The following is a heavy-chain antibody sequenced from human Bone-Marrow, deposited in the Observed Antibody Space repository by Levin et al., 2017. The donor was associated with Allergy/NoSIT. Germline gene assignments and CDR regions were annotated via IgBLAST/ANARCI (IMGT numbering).Heavy chain of an antibody. CDR3: ARDAPDY. J-gene: IGHJ4*02. V-gene: IGHV3-48*01. CDR1: GFTFSTYA. CDR2: ISSSTSTI. Sequence: GESLKISCAASGFTFSTYAMNWVRQAPGKGLEWVSYISSSTSTIYYADSVKGRFTISRDNAKNSLYLLMHSLRAEDTAVYYCARDAPDYWGQGTLVTVSS.